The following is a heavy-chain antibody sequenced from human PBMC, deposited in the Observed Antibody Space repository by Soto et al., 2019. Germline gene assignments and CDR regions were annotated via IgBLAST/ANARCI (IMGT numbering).Heavy chain of an antibody. Sequence: SETLSLTCTVSGGSISSSSYYWGWIRQPPGKGLEWIGSIYYSGSTYYNPSLKSRVTISVDTSKNQFSLKLSSVTAADTAVYYCARQIFFPLWIGDFDYWGQGTLVTVSS. J-gene: IGHJ4*02. D-gene: IGHD3-3*01. V-gene: IGHV4-39*01. CDR3: ARQIFFPLWIGDFDY. CDR1: GGSISSSSYY. CDR2: IYYSGST.